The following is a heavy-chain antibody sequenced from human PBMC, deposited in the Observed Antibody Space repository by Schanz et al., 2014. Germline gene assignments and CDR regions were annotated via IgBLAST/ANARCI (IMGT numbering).Heavy chain of an antibody. CDR1: GGSISSGSYY. Sequence: QVQLQESGPGQVRPSETLSLTCTVSGGSISSGSYYWSWIRQPAGKGLEWIGRIYTSGSTNYNPSLKSRVPITVDTSKTQFSLNRSSVTAADTAVYYCARDVGGCSSSTSCYAFEIWGQGTMVTVSS. J-gene: IGHJ3*02. CDR2: IYTSGST. V-gene: IGHV4-61*02. D-gene: IGHD2-2*01. CDR3: ARDVGGCSSSTSCYAFEI.